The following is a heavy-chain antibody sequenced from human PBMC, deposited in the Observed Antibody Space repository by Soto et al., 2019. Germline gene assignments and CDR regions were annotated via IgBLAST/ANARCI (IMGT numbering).Heavy chain of an antibody. J-gene: IGHJ3*02. V-gene: IGHV4-34*01. CDR3: ARPDVKWSHAFDI. CDR1: GGSFSGYY. CDR2: INHSGST. Sequence: SETLSLTCAVYGGSFSGYYWSWIRQPPGKGLEWIGEINHSGSTNYNPSLKSRVTTSVDTSKNQFSLKLSSVTAADTAVYYCARPDVKWSHAFDIWGQGTMVTVS. D-gene: IGHD1-26*01.